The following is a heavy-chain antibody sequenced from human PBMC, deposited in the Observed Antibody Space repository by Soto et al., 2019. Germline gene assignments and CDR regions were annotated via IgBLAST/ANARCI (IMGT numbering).Heavy chain of an antibody. CDR2: ISGSGGST. V-gene: IGHV3-23*01. D-gene: IGHD2-15*01. J-gene: IGHJ6*02. CDR1: GFTFSSYA. CDR3: AKPGQYCSGGSCANQHYYYYGMDV. Sequence: GGSLRLSCAASGFTFSSYAMSWVRQAPGKGLEWASAISGSGGSTYYADSVKGRFTISRDNSKNTLYLQMNSLRAEDTAVYYCAKPGQYCSGGSCANQHYYYYGMDVWGQGTTVTVSS.